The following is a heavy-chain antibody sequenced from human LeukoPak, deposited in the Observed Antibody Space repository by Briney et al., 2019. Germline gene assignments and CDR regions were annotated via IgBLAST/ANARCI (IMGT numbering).Heavy chain of an antibody. V-gene: IGHV1-2*02. Sequence: ASVKVSCKASGYTFTGYYMHWVRQAPGQGLEWMGWINPNSGGTNYVQKFQGRVTMTRDTSISTAYMELSRLRSDDTAVYYCAGTTVTTSPDFDYWGQGTLVTVSS. D-gene: IGHD4-11*01. CDR2: INPNSGGT. CDR1: GYTFTGYY. J-gene: IGHJ4*02. CDR3: AGTTVTTSPDFDY.